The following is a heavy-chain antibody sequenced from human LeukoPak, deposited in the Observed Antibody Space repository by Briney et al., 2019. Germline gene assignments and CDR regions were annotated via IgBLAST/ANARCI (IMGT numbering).Heavy chain of an antibody. CDR3: AKDRRGDNYYYYYMDV. Sequence: PGGPLRLSCAAPGVTLSSYDMSCVRQAPGKGLEGVSTIGGSNGPTYYADSVKGRFTISRDNPKDTVYLQMNSLRAEDTAIYYCAKDRRGDNYYYYYMDVWGKGTTVTVSS. V-gene: IGHV3-23*01. CDR2: IGGSNGPT. CDR1: GVTLSSYD. J-gene: IGHJ6*03. D-gene: IGHD2-21*02.